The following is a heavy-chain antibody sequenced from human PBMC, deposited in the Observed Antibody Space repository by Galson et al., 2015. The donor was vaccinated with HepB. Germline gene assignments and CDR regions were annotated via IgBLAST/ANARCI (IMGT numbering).Heavy chain of an antibody. Sequence: SLRLSCAASGFTFDDYTMHWVRQAPGKGLEWVCVISWDGGSTYCADSVKGRFTISRDNSKNSLYLQMNSLRIEDSALYYCAKGRGYSYAYLPHVWGKGTTVTVSS. CDR1: GFTFDDYT. CDR2: ISWDGGST. D-gene: IGHD5-18*01. CDR3: AKGRGYSYAYLPHV. V-gene: IGHV3-43*01. J-gene: IGHJ6*04.